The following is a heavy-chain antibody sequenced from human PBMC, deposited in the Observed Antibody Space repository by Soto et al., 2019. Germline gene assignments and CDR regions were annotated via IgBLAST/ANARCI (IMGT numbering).Heavy chain of an antibody. J-gene: IGHJ6*02. CDR2: INHSGST. CDR3: ARVANGYSSGWYGGAYYYYGMDV. Sequence: SETLSLTCAVYGGSFSGYYWSGISQPPGKGLEWIGEINHSGSTNYSPSLKSRVTISVDTSKNQFSLKLSSVTAADTAVYYCARVANGYSSGWYGGAYYYYGMDVWAQGNTVT. CDR1: GGSFSGYY. V-gene: IGHV4-34*01. D-gene: IGHD6-19*01.